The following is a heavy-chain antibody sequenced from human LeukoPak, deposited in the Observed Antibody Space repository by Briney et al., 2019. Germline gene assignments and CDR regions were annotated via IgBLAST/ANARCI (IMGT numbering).Heavy chain of an antibody. V-gene: IGHV1-2*02. CDR2: INPNSGGT. CDR1: GYTFTGYY. Sequence: ASVKVPCKASGYTFTGYYMHWVRQAPGQGLEWMGWINPNSGGTNYAQKLQGRVTMTTDTSTSTAYMELRSLRSDDTAVYYCARMAEYSSGWYVGYFDYWGQGTLVTVSS. CDR3: ARMAEYSSGWYVGYFDY. D-gene: IGHD6-19*01. J-gene: IGHJ4*02.